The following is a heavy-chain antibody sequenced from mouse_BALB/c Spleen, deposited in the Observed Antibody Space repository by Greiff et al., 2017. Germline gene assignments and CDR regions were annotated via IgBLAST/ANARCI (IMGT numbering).Heavy chain of an antibody. CDR2: ILPGSGST. Sequence: VQLQQSGAELMKPGASVKISCKATGYTFSSYWIEWVKQRPGHGLEWIGEILPGSGSTNYNEKFKGKATFTADTSSNTAYMQLSSLTSEDSAVYYCARGGGLRGFDYWGQGTTLTVSS. V-gene: IGHV1-9*01. D-gene: IGHD3-1*01. CDR3: ARGGGLRGFDY. CDR1: GYTFSSYW. J-gene: IGHJ2*01.